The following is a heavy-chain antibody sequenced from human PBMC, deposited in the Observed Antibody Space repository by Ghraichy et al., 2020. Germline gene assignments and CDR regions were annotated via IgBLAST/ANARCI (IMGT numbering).Heavy chain of an antibody. Sequence: GGSLRLSCAASGFTFSTYAMSWVRQAPGKGLEWISAIAANGGTTHYADSVKGRFTISRDNSKNTLYLQMNTLRAEDTAVYYCAKCYSATFYYDSSGFDYWGQGTLVTVSS. CDR2: IAANGGTT. V-gene: IGHV3-23*01. CDR1: GFTFSTYA. D-gene: IGHD3-22*01. J-gene: IGHJ4*02. CDR3: AKCYSATFYYDSSGFDY.